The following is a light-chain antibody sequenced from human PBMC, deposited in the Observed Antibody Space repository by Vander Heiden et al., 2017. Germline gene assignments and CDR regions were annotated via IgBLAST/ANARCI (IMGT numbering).Light chain of an antibody. CDR1: QGIRND. Sequence: DIQLTQSPSSLSASVGDRVTITCRASQGIRNDLGWYQQKPGKAPKRLMFAASSLQSWVPSRFSGSGSGTGFTLTIRSLQPGQFATYYWLPHNRVPDPFGQGNKLEIK. CDR3: LPHNRVPDP. V-gene: IGKV1-17*01. J-gene: IGKJ2*01. CDR2: AAS.